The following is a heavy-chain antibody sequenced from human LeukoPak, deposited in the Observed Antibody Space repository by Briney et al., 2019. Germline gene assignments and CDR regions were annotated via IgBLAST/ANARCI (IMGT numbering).Heavy chain of an antibody. CDR3: VRAHHPGGWFDP. J-gene: IGHJ5*02. CDR1: GFTVSSNY. Sequence: GGSLRLSCAASGFTVSSNYMTWVRQAPGKGLEWVASINQDGGEIHYVDSVKGRFTISRDNAKNSLYLQMNSLTAEDTAVHYCVRAHHPGGWFDPWGQGTPVTVSS. CDR2: INQDGGEI. D-gene: IGHD3-10*01. V-gene: IGHV3-7*04.